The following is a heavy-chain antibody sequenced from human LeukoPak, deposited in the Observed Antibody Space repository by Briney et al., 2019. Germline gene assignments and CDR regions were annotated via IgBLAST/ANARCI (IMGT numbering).Heavy chain of an antibody. Sequence: ASVKVSCKVSGYTLTELSMHWVRQAPGKGLEWMGGFDPEDGETIYAQKFQSRVTMTEDTSTDTAYMELSRLRSDDTAVYYCARAIRVPRDGYNYFDYWGQGTLVNVSS. V-gene: IGHV1-24*01. CDR1: GYTLTELS. J-gene: IGHJ4*02. CDR2: FDPEDGET. D-gene: IGHD5-24*01. CDR3: ARAIRVPRDGYNYFDY.